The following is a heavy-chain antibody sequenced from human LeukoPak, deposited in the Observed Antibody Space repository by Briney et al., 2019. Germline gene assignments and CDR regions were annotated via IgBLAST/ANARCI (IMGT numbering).Heavy chain of an antibody. Sequence: GASVKVSCKASGGTFSSYAIRWVRQAPGQGVEWMGGIIPIFGTANYAQKFQGRVTITTDESTSTAYMELSSLRSEDTAVYYCARGVDILTGLNPSDGERWGQGTLVTVSS. CDR1: GGTFSSYA. CDR2: IIPIFGTA. CDR3: ARGVDILTGLNPSDGER. V-gene: IGHV1-69*05. D-gene: IGHD3-9*01. J-gene: IGHJ4*02.